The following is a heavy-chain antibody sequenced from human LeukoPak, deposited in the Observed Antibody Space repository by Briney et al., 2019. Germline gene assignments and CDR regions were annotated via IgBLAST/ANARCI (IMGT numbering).Heavy chain of an antibody. V-gene: IGHV3-7*04. CDR3: ARALYGSGSYEYFDY. CDR2: IKQDGSEK. CDR1: GFTFSSYW. Sequence: ALRLSCAASGFTFSSYWMSWVRQAPGKGLEWVANIKQDGSEKYYVDPVKGRFTISRDNAKNSLYLQINSLRAEDTAVYYCARALYGSGSYEYFDYWGPGTLLTVSS. J-gene: IGHJ4*02. D-gene: IGHD3-10*01.